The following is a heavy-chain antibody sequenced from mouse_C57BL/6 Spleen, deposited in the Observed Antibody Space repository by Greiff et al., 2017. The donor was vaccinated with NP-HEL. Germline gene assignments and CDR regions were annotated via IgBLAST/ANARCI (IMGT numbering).Heavy chain of an antibody. CDR1: GYTFTSYG. CDR3: AREAITTEPDFDY. D-gene: IGHD1-1*01. CDR2: IYPRSGNT. V-gene: IGHV1-81*01. Sequence: VQLQESGAELARPGASVKLSCKASGYTFTSYGISWVKQRTGQGLEWIGEIYPRSGNTYYNEKFKGKATLTADKSSSTAYMELRSLTSEDSAVYFCAREAITTEPDFDYWGQGTTLTVSS. J-gene: IGHJ2*01.